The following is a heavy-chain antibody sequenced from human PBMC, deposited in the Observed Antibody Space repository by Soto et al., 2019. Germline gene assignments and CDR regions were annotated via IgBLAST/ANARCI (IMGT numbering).Heavy chain of an antibody. V-gene: IGHV4-34*01. Sequence: SETLSLTCAVYGGSFSGYYWSWIRQPPGKGLEWIGEINHSGSTNYNPSLKSRVTISVDTSKNQFPLKLSSVTAADTAVYYCARGILHSSSWYGLDYWGQGTLVTVSS. J-gene: IGHJ4*02. CDR3: ARGILHSSSWYGLDY. D-gene: IGHD6-13*01. CDR2: INHSGST. CDR1: GGSFSGYY.